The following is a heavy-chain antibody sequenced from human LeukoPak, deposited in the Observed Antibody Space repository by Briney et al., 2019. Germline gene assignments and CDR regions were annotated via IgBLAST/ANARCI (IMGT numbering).Heavy chain of an antibody. CDR1: GFTFSSYG. CDR2: IWYDGSNN. CDR3: ARAGYGPPHLDF. Sequence: GGSLRLSCAASGFTFSSYGMHWVRQAPGKGLEWVAVIWYDGSNNYYADSVKGRFTISRDNSKNTLYLQMNSLRAEDTAVYYCARAGYGPPHLDFWGRGTLVTV. D-gene: IGHD5-18*01. V-gene: IGHV3-33*01. J-gene: IGHJ4*02.